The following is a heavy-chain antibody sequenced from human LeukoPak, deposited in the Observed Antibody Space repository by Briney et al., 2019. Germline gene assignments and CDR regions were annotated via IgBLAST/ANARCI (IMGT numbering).Heavy chain of an antibody. CDR3: ARDTTGYWDS. CDR1: GFTFGSYW. Sequence: PGGSLRLSCAASGFTFGSYWMTWVRQAPGKGLEWVANMKQDGNKIYYVDSVKGRFTISRDNAKNSLYLLMNSLRAEDTAVYYCARDTTGYWDSWGQGTLVTVSS. D-gene: IGHD3-9*01. CDR2: MKQDGNKI. V-gene: IGHV3-7*01. J-gene: IGHJ4*02.